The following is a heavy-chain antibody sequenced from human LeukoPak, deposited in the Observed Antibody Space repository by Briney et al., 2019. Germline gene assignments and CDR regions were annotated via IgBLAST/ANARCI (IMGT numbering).Heavy chain of an antibody. J-gene: IGHJ6*03. V-gene: IGHV4-38-2*02. Sequence: TSETLSLTCTVSGYSISSGYYWGWIRQPPGKGLEWMGSIYHSGSTYYNPSLKSRVTISVDTSKNQSSLKLSSLTAAATAVSYCPRLVVPAAIGYYYYSYLDVWGKGTPVTVSS. CDR3: PRLVVPAAIGYYYYSYLDV. CDR1: GYSISSGYY. CDR2: IYHSGST. D-gene: IGHD2-2*01.